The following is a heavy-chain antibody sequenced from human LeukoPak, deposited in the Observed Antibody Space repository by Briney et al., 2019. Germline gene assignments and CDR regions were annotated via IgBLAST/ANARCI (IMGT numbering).Heavy chain of an antibody. CDR1: GFTVSSNH. D-gene: IGHD1-1*01. CDR2: IYSGGST. J-gene: IGHJ4*02. Sequence: GGSLRLSCAASGFTVSSNHMSWVRQAPGKGLEWVSVIYSGGSTDYADSVKGRFTISRDNLKNTRDLQMNSLRAEGTAVYYCARGPAGYNWGQGTLVTFSS. CDR3: ARGPAGYN. V-gene: IGHV3-53*01.